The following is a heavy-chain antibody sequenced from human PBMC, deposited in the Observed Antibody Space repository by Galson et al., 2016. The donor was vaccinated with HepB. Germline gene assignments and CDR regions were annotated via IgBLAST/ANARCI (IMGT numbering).Heavy chain of an antibody. V-gene: IGHV4-34*01. D-gene: IGHD3-10*01. CDR3: ARGPRTYYYGSGSYLPM. Sequence: LSLTCAVYGGPFDGYYWSWIRQPPGKGLEWIGEINHSGRTNYNPSLKSRVTMSVDTSKNQFSLKLSSVTAADTAVYYCARGPRTYYYGSGSYLPMWGQGNLVTVSS. CDR1: GGPFDGYY. CDR2: INHSGRT. J-gene: IGHJ4*02.